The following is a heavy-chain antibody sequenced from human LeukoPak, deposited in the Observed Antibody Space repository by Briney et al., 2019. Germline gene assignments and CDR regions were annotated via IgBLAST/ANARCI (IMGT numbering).Heavy chain of an antibody. Sequence: GGSLRLSWAASGLSFSNYAMSSARPPQGKGLEWVSAISGGGDTTHHTASVKGRFTISRDNYKHLPYLQLNSLSADGPVVYYCAKDLSGGYDYFDYWGQGTLVTVSS. CDR2: ISGGGDTT. D-gene: IGHD5-12*01. CDR1: GLSFSNYA. J-gene: IGHJ4*02. CDR3: AKDLSGGYDYFDY. V-gene: IGHV3-23*01.